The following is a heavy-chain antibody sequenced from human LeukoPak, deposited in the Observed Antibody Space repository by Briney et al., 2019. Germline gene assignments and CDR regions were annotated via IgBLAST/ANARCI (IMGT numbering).Heavy chain of an antibody. V-gene: IGHV3-23*01. J-gene: IGHJ6*03. CDR2: INWNGGSA. CDR1: GFTFSSYW. CDR3: AKGEIYYYYYMDV. Sequence: AGSLRLSCAASGFTFSSYWMTWVRQAPGKGLEWVSVINWNGGSAGYADSVKGRFTISRDNSKNTLYLQMNSLRAEDTAVYYCAKGEIYYYYYMDVWGKGTTVTVSS.